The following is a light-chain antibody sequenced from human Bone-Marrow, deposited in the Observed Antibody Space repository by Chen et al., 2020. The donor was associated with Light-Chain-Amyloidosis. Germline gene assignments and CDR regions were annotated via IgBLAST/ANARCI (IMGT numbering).Light chain of an antibody. CDR2: DDS. Sequence: SYVLTQPSSVSVAPGQTATIACGGNNIGSTSVHWYQQTPGQAPLLVVYDDSDRPSGIPGRLSGSNSGNTATLTISRGEAGDEAGYYCQVWDRSSDRPVFGGGTKLTVL. V-gene: IGLV3-21*02. CDR3: QVWDRSSDRPV. J-gene: IGLJ3*02. CDR1: NIGSTS.